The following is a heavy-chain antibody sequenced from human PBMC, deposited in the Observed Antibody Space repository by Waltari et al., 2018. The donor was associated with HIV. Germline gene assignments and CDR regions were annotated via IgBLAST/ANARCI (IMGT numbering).Heavy chain of an antibody. D-gene: IGHD5-12*01. Sequence: QVQLVQSGAEMRKPGASLKVSCPASTYTFASYGIHWLRQAPGQRLEWMGWINTGDGSTKYSQKFQGRVTITRDTSASTAYMQLSSLRSEDTAIYYCARELRFDIVFDYWGQGTLVTVSS. CDR1: TYTFASYG. V-gene: IGHV1-3*04. CDR2: INTGDGST. CDR3: ARELRFDIVFDY. J-gene: IGHJ4*02.